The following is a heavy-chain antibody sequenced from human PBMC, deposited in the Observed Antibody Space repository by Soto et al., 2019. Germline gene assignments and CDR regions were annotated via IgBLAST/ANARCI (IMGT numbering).Heavy chain of an antibody. D-gene: IGHD3-22*01. J-gene: IGHJ4*02. Sequence: SETLSLTCTISGVSISSGKWWSWVRQPPGEGLEWIGEIFHTGNTDYKPSLRSRVSILVDKSKNQFSLNLDSVTAADTAVYYCARNLFDSRGYPPEVWGQGILVTVSS. V-gene: IGHV4-4*02. CDR3: ARNLFDSRGYPPEV. CDR2: IFHTGNT. CDR1: GVSISSGKW.